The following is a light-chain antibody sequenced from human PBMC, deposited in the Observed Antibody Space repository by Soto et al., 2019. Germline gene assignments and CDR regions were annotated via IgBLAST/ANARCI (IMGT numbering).Light chain of an antibody. CDR2: GAS. J-gene: IGKJ2*01. Sequence: EIVMTHSPATLSVSPGERATLSCRASQSVSVKSAWYQQKPGQAPRLLIFGASTRSTGIPARFSGSGSETEFTLTISSLQSEDFAVYYCQQYNNWPYTFGQGTVVDIK. V-gene: IGKV3-15*01. CDR1: QSVSVK. CDR3: QQYNNWPYT.